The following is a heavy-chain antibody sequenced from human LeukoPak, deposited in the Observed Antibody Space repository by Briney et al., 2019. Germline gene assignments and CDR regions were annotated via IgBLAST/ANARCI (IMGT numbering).Heavy chain of an antibody. CDR3: AREGAVGVITLDDAFDI. D-gene: IGHD3-16*02. Sequence: SETLSLTCSVSGGSIGSFYWSWIRQPAEKGLEWIGRIYSSGSTNYSPSLKSRVTISVDTSKNQFSLKLSSVTAADTAVYYCAREGAVGVITLDDAFDIWGQGTMVTVSS. J-gene: IGHJ3*02. CDR1: GGSIGSFY. V-gene: IGHV4-4*07. CDR2: IYSSGST.